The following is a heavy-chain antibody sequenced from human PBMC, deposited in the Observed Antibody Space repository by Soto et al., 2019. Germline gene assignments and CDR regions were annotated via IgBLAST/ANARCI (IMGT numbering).Heavy chain of an antibody. Sequence: ASVKVSCKASGYTFTSYGISWVRQAPGQGLEWMGWISAYNGNTNYAQKLQGRVTMTTDTSTSTAYMELRSLRSDDTAVYYCARGIPSDYDFWSGYPAQLLFDYWGQGTLVTVSS. CDR2: ISAYNGNT. J-gene: IGHJ4*02. V-gene: IGHV1-18*01. CDR3: ARGIPSDYDFWSGYPAQLLFDY. D-gene: IGHD3-3*01. CDR1: GYTFTSYG.